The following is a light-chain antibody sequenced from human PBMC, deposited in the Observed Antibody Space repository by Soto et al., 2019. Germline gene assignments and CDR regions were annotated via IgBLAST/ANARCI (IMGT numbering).Light chain of an antibody. CDR3: QQYGSSPRT. V-gene: IGKV3-20*01. Sequence: EIVLTQSPGTLSLSPGETATLSCRSSQSVISSYLAWYQQKPGQPPRLLIFGTSIRATGIPDRISGSGSGTDFSLTISRLEPEDFAVYYCQQYGSSPRTFGQGTKVEVK. J-gene: IGKJ1*01. CDR2: GTS. CDR1: QSVISSY.